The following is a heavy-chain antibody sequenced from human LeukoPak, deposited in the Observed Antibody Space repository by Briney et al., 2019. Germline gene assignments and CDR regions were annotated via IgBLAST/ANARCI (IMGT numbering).Heavy chain of an antibody. J-gene: IGHJ4*02. Sequence: SETLSLTCAVYVGSFSGYYWTWIRQPPGKGLEWIGEINHIGSTNYNPSLRSRVTISVDKSKNQFSLNLSSVTAADTAVYYCARLKVGAPAIDYWGQGTLVTVSS. CDR2: INHIGST. CDR3: ARLKVGAPAIDY. D-gene: IGHD1-26*01. V-gene: IGHV4-34*01. CDR1: VGSFSGYY.